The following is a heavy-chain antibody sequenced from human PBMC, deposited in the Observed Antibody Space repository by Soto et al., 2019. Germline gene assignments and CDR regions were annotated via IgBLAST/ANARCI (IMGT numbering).Heavy chain of an antibody. D-gene: IGHD2-15*01. V-gene: IGHV3-21*04. CDR3: ARAYSDAFDI. CDR2: ISSSSSHK. J-gene: IGHJ3*02. Sequence: PGGSLRLSCAASGFTFNYFTMNWVRQAPGKGLEWVASISSSSSHKYYGDSVKGRFTISRDNAKNSLYLQMNSLRAEDTAVYYCARAYSDAFDIWGQGTMVTVSS. CDR1: GFTFNYFT.